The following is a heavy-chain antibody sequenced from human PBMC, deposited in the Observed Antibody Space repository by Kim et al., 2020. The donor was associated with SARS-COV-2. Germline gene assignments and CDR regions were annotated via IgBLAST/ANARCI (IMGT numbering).Heavy chain of an antibody. V-gene: IGHV4-31*03. CDR3: AGVDGGGYYFDS. CDR1: GGSISSGNHY. J-gene: IGHJ4*02. CDR2: MYYSGST. Sequence: SETLSLTCTVSGGSISSGNHYWTWIRQHPGKGLEWIGYMYYSGSTYYNPSLKSRVTISLDPSKNHFSLKLSSVTAAYTAVYYCAGVDGGGYYFDSWGRGTLVTVSS. D-gene: IGHD3-22*01.